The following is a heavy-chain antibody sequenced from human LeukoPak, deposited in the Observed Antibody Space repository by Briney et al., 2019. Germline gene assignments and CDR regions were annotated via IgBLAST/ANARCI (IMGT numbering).Heavy chain of an antibody. J-gene: IGHJ4*02. D-gene: IGHD6-13*01. CDR3: ARDLGQQLGGY. V-gene: IGHV4-39*07. Sequence: SETLSLTCTVSGGSISSSYYYWGWIRQPPGKGLEWIGSIYNSGSTHYNPSLKSRVTISVDTSKNQFSLKLSSVTAADTAVYYCARDLGQQLGGYWGQGTLVTVSS. CDR1: GGSISSSYYY. CDR2: IYNSGST.